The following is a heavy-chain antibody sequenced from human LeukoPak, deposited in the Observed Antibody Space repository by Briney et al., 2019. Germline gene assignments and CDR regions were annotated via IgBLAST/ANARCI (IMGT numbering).Heavy chain of an antibody. CDR1: GNYW. J-gene: IGHJ4*02. CDR3: VSFYETY. Sequence: GGSLRLSCAASGNYWMHWVRQVPGKGLVWISHINSDGSWTSYADSVKGRFTISKDNAKNTVYLQMNSLRAEDTAVYYCVSFYETYWGRGTLVTVSS. CDR2: INSDGSWT. V-gene: IGHV3-74*01. D-gene: IGHD2/OR15-2a*01.